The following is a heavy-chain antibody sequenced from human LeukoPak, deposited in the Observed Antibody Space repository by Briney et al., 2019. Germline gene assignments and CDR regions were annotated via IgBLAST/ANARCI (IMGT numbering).Heavy chain of an antibody. CDR1: GFTFSSYA. V-gene: IGHV3-23*01. Sequence: PGGSLRLSCAASGFTFSSYAMSWVRQAPGKGLEWVSAISGSGGSTYYADSVKGRFNIPRDNSKNTLYLQMNSLRAEDTAVYYCLADFWSGYSTWGQGTLVTVSS. D-gene: IGHD3-3*01. J-gene: IGHJ5*02. CDR2: ISGSGGST. CDR3: LADFWSGYST.